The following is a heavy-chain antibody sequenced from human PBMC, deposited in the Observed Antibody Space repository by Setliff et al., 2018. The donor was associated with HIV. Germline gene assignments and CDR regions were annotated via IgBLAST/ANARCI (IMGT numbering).Heavy chain of an antibody. Sequence: GSLRLSCATSGFTFGSYSMSWVRQAPGKGPEWVSSIRATGTIADYTDSVKGRFTISRDNSKNTVHLDMNSLRADDTAVYYCAKVNPRSVVPSARILGGFDPWGQGTPVTVSS. J-gene: IGHJ5*02. D-gene: IGHD2-2*01. CDR3: AKVNPRSVVPSARILGGFDP. V-gene: IGHV3-23*01. CDR2: IRATGTIA. CDR1: GFTFGSYS.